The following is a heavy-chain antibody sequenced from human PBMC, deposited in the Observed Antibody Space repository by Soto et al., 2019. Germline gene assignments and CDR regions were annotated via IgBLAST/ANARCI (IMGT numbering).Heavy chain of an antibody. V-gene: IGHV3-23*01. CDR3: AKTPHYYDSGSYFRYYFDY. CDR1: GFNFDDFA. CDR2: ISGGGGST. D-gene: IGHD3-10*01. Sequence: PGGSLRLSCAASGFNFDDFAIGWVRQAPGKGLEWVSAISGGGGSTYYADSVKGRFTISRDNSKNTLYLQMDSLRAEDTAVYYCAKTPHYYDSGSYFRYYFDYWGQGTLVTVSS. J-gene: IGHJ4*02.